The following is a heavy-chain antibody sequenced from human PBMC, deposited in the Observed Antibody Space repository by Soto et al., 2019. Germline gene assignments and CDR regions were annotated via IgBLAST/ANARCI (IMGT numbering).Heavy chain of an antibody. CDR1: GYTFTSYG. CDR2: ISAYNGNT. D-gene: IGHD3-3*01. Sequence: QVQLVQSGAEVKKPGASVKVSCKASGYTFTSYGISWVRQAPGQGLERMGWISAYNGNTNYAQKLQGRVTMTTDTSTSTAYMELRSLRSDDTAVYYCARDIRFLEWLPKWQGMDYWGQGTLVTVSS. V-gene: IGHV1-18*01. CDR3: ARDIRFLEWLPKWQGMDY. J-gene: IGHJ4*02.